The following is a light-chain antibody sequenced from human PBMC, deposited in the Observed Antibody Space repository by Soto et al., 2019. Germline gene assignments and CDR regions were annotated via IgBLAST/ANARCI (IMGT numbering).Light chain of an antibody. CDR2: WAS. CDR3: QQYYSTPGT. CDR1: QSVLYSSNNENY. Sequence: DIVMTQSPDSLAVSLGERATINCKSSQSVLYSSNNENYLAWYQQKPGQPPKLLIYWASTRESGVPDRFSGSGSGTDFTLTISSLHAEDVAVYYCQQYYSTPGTFGQGTKVEIK. J-gene: IGKJ1*01. V-gene: IGKV4-1*01.